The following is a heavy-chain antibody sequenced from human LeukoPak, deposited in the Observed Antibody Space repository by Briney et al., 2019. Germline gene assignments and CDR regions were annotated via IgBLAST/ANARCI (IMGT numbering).Heavy chain of an antibody. CDR3: ARDPEDYYDSSGFDY. J-gene: IGHJ4*02. V-gene: IGHV3-48*04. Sequence: PGGSLRLSCAASGFTFSSYAMSWVRQAPGKGLEWVSYISSSGSTIYYADSVKGRFTISRDNAKNSLYLQMNSLRAEDAAVYYCARDPEDYYDSSGFDYWGQGTLVTVSS. CDR2: ISSSGSTI. CDR1: GFTFSSYA. D-gene: IGHD3-22*01.